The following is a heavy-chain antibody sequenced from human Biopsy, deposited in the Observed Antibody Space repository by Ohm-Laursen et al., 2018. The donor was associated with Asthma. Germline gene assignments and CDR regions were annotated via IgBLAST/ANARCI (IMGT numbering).Heavy chain of an antibody. Sequence: ASVKVSCKSLGGTFNTYVIGWVRQAPGQGLEWMGGINSVFGTTTYPQKFQDRVTITADDSTSTGYMELSSLRSEDTAVYYCARKAGSCISRTCYSLDFWGQGTLVTVSS. V-gene: IGHV1-69*13. CDR3: ARKAGSCISRTCYSLDF. CDR2: INSVFGTT. D-gene: IGHD2-2*01. CDR1: GGTFNTYV. J-gene: IGHJ4*02.